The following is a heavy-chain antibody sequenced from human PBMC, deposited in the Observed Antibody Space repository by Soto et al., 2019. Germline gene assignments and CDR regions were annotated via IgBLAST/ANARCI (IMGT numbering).Heavy chain of an antibody. J-gene: IGHJ6*02. D-gene: IGHD2-8*01. CDR3: AKDRCPRADCYYGMDV. Sequence: GGSLRLSCAASGFTFSSYGMHWVRQAPGKGLEWVAVISYDGSNKYYADSVKGRFTISRDNSKNTLYLQMNSLRAEDTAVYYCAKDRCPRADCYYGMDVWGQGTTVTVSS. V-gene: IGHV3-30*18. CDR2: ISYDGSNK. CDR1: GFTFSSYG.